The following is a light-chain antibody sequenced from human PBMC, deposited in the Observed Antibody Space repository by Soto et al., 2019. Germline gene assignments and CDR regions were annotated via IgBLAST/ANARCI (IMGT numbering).Light chain of an antibody. CDR3: QQRSNWPPEYT. CDR2: DAS. Sequence: VLTQSPATLSLSPGERATLSCRASQSISNVLAWYQQKPGQAPRLLIYDASKRATGIPARFSGSGSGTDFTLTISSLEPEDFAVYYCQQRSNWPPEYTFGQGTKLEIK. CDR1: QSISNV. J-gene: IGKJ2*01. V-gene: IGKV3-11*01.